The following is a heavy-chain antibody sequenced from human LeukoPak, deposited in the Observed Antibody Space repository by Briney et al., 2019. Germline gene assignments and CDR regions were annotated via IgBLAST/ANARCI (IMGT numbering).Heavy chain of an antibody. D-gene: IGHD2-2*01. J-gene: IGHJ4*02. CDR3: ARGRHSVPAAIRY. CDR1: GGSFSGYY. CDR2: INHSGST. V-gene: IGHV4-34*01. Sequence: KASETLSLTCAVYGGSFSGYYWSWIRQPPGKGLEWTGEINHSGSTSYNPSLKSRVTISVDTSKNQFSLKLSSVTAADTAVYYCARGRHSVPAAIRYWGQGTLVTVSS.